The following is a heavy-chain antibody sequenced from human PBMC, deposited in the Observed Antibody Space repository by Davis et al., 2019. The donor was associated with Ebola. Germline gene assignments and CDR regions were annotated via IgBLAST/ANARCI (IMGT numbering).Heavy chain of an antibody. V-gene: IGHV3-23*01. CDR1: GFTFSSYA. D-gene: IGHD2-15*01. J-gene: IGHJ4*02. CDR3: AKPAGYCSGGSCYPYFDY. CDR2: ISGSGGST. Sequence: PGGSLRLSCAASGFTFSSYAMNWVRQAPGKGLEWVSAISGSGGSTYYADSVKGRFTISRDNSKNTLYLQMNSLRAEDTAVYYCAKPAGYCSGGSCYPYFDYWGQGTLVTVSS.